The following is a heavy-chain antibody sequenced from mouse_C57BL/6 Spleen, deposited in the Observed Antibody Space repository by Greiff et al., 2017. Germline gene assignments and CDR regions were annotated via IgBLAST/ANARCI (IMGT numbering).Heavy chain of an antibody. J-gene: IGHJ2*01. CDR1: GYTFTDYN. V-gene: IGHV1-22*01. CDR3: ARGIGSFDY. Sequence: VQLQQSGPELVKPGASVKMSCKASGYTFTDYNMHWVKQSHGKSLEWIGYINPNNGGTSYNQKFKGKATLTVNKSSSNAYMGLRGQTSEDSAVYYCARGIGSFDYWGQGTTLTVSS. CDR2: INPNNGGT.